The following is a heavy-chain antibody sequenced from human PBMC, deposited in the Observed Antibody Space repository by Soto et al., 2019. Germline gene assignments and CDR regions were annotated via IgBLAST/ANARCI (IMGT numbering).Heavy chain of an antibody. Sequence: ASVKVSCKASGYTFTGYYMHWVRQAPGQGLEWMGWINPNSGGTNYAQKFQGRVTMTRDTSISSAYMELSRLRSDDTAVYYCARGGVVVVTAQGYWGQGTLVTVSS. D-gene: IGHD2-21*02. CDR2: INPNSGGT. CDR1: GYTFTGYY. J-gene: IGHJ4*02. V-gene: IGHV1-2*02. CDR3: ARGGVVVVTAQGY.